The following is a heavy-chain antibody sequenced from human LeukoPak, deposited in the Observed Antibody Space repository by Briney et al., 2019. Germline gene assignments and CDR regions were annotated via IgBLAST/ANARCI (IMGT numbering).Heavy chain of an antibody. V-gene: IGHV4-30-4*01. Sequence: SETLSLTCTVSGSSISSGDYYWNWIRQSPGKGLEWIGYIHYSGSTSYNPSLTSRITMSVDTSKNEFSLKVMSVAAADTAVYYCAREENYGGHSVVQHWGQGTLVTVSS. CDR1: GSSISSGDYY. D-gene: IGHD4-23*01. CDR3: AREENYGGHSVVQH. J-gene: IGHJ1*01. CDR2: IHYSGST.